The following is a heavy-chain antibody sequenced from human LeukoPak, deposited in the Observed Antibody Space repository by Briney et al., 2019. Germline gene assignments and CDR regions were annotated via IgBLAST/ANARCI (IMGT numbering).Heavy chain of an antibody. D-gene: IGHD3-3*01. Sequence: PGGSLRLSCAASGFTFSSYSMNWVRQAPGKGLEWVSSISSSSSYIYYADSVKGRFTISRDNAKNSLYLQMNSLRAEDTAVYYCARDGSRTYYDFWHQSDAFDIWGQGTMVTVSS. CDR2: ISSSSSYI. J-gene: IGHJ3*02. CDR3: ARDGSRTYYDFWHQSDAFDI. CDR1: GFTFSSYS. V-gene: IGHV3-21*01.